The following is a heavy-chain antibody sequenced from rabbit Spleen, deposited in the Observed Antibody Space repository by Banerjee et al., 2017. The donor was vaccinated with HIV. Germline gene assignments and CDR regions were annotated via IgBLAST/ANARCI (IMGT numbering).Heavy chain of an antibody. D-gene: IGHD8-1*01. CDR1: GVSFSGDSY. Sequence: QSLEESGGDLVKPGASLTLTCTASGVSFSGDSYMCWVRQAPGKGLEWIACIDTAGSGFTYFASWAKGRFTISKTSSTTVTLEMTSLTVADTATYFCARDTGSSFSSYGMDLWGPGTLVTVS. CDR2: IDTAGSGFT. J-gene: IGHJ6*01. V-gene: IGHV1S40*01. CDR3: ARDTGSSFSSYGMDL.